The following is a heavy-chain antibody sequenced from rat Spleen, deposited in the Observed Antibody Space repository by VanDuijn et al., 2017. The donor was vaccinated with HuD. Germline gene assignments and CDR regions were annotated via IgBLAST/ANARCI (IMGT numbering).Heavy chain of an antibody. CDR2: IWTGGST. CDR3: ARDFGPFGITY. V-gene: IGHV2-43*01. CDR1: GFSLSSSH. D-gene: IGHD4-3*01. Sequence: QVQLKESGPGLVQSSQTLSLTCTVSGFSLSSSHVTWVRQPPGKGLEWLGIIWTGGSTAYNSLLKSRLSITRDTSKSQVFLKMNSQHTEDTATYSCARDFGPFGITYWGQGVMVTVSS. J-gene: IGHJ2*01.